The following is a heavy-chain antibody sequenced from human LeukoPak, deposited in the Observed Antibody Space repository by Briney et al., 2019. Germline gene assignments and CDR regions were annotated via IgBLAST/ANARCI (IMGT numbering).Heavy chain of an antibody. J-gene: IGHJ5*02. CDR2: INWNGGST. CDR3: ARGWSTVVTPNNWFDP. Sequence: RPGGSLRLSCAASGFTFDDYGMSWVRQAPGKGLEWVSGINWNGGSTGYADSVKGRFTISRDNAKNSLYLQMNSLRAEDTAVYYCARGWSTVVTPNNWFDPWGQGTLVTVSS. CDR1: GFTFDDYG. V-gene: IGHV3-20*04. D-gene: IGHD4-23*01.